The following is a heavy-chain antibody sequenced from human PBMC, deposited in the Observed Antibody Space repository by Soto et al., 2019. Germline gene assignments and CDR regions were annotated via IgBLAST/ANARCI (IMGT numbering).Heavy chain of an antibody. Sequence: SETLSLTXTVSGGSINTFYWSWVRQPAGKGLEWIGRIFSSGSTSFNPSLESRVAMSVDTSKNHFSLNLSSVTAADMAVYYCAREGSYSAYNFAHGIQLWSFDFWGQGALVTVSS. CDR1: GGSINTFY. D-gene: IGHD5-12*01. CDR3: AREGSYSAYNFAHGIQLWSFDF. V-gene: IGHV4-4*07. CDR2: IFSSGST. J-gene: IGHJ4*02.